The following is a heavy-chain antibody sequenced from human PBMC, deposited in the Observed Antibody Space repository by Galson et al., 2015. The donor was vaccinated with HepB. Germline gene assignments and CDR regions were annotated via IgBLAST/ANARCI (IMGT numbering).Heavy chain of an antibody. Sequence: SVKVSCKASGYTFTSYYMHWVRQAPGQGLEWMGIINPSGGSTSYAQKFQGRVTMTRDTSTSTVYMELSSLRSEDTAVYYCARDTEPPPSNLNCSNTSCDDYWGQGTLVTVSS. V-gene: IGHV1-46*01. CDR2: INPSGGST. CDR3: ARDTEPPPSNLNCSNTSCDDY. CDR1: GYTFTSYY. J-gene: IGHJ4*02. D-gene: IGHD2-2*01.